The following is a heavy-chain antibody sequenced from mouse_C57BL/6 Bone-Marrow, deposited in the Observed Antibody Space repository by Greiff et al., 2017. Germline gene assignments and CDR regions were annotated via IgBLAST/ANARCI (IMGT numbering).Heavy chain of an antibody. CDR2: IYPRSGNT. Sequence: QVQLQQSGAELARPGASVKLSCKASGYTFTSYGISWVKQRTGQGLEWIGEIYPRSGNTYYNEKFKGKATLTADKSSSTAYMELRSLTSEDSAVYFCARDLIYYYGYWYFDVWGTGTTVTVSS. D-gene: IGHD1-1*01. CDR3: ARDLIYYYGYWYFDV. J-gene: IGHJ1*03. CDR1: GYTFTSYG. V-gene: IGHV1-81*01.